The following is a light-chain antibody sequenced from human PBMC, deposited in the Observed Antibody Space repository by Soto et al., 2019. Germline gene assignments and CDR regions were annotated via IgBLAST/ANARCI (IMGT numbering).Light chain of an antibody. Sequence: AIQLTQSPSSLSASVGDRVTITCRASQGISSALAWYQQKPGKAPKLLIYHASNLESGVPSRISGRGSGTDFTLTISILQPEDFAAYYCQQFNSYPLTFGPGTKVDIK. CDR3: QQFNSYPLT. V-gene: IGKV1-13*02. J-gene: IGKJ3*01. CDR2: HAS. CDR1: QGISSA.